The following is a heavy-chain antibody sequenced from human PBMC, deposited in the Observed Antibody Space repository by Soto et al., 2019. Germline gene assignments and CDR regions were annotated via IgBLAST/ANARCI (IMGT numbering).Heavy chain of an antibody. CDR2: IIPIFGTA. CDR3: ARGRETVVVVAATLPLYYYSGMDV. D-gene: IGHD2-15*01. J-gene: IGHJ6*02. Sequence: ASVKVSCKASGGTFSSYAISWVRQAPGQGLEWMGGIIPIFGTANYAQKFQGRVTITADESTSTAYMELSSLRSEDTAGYYCARGRETVVVVAATLPLYYYSGMDVWGQGTTVTVSS. CDR1: GGTFSSYA. V-gene: IGHV1-69*13.